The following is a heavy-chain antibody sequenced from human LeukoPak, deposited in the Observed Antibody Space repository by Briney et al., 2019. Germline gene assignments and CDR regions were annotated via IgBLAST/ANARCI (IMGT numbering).Heavy chain of an antibody. CDR3: ARRRTTVVTPDYAFDI. J-gene: IGHJ3*02. V-gene: IGHV4-38-2*01. CDR2: IYDSGST. D-gene: IGHD4-23*01. CDR1: GYSISSGYY. Sequence: SETLSLTCAVSGYSISSGYYWGWIQQPPGKGLEWIGSIYDSGSTYYNPSLKSRVTISVDTSKNQFSLKLSSVTAADTAVYYCARRRTTVVTPDYAFDIWGQGTMVTVSS.